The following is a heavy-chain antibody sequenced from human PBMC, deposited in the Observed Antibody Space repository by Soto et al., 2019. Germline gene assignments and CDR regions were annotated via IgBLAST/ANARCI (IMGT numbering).Heavy chain of an antibody. CDR1: GFTFINYA. D-gene: IGHD2-21*02. CDR3: AQTPYCGGDCLGYFDY. Sequence: EVQLLESGGGLVQPGGSLRLSCAASGFTFINYAMSWVRQAPGKGLEWVSAISGGGGVTYYADSVKGRFTISRDNSKNTLFLQMNSLRAGDTAVYYCAQTPYCGGDCLGYFDYWGQGTLVTVSS. V-gene: IGHV3-23*01. J-gene: IGHJ4*02. CDR2: ISGGGGVT.